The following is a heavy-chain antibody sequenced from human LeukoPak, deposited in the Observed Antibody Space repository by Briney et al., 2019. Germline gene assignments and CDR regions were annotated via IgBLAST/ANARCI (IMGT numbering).Heavy chain of an antibody. Sequence: ASVRVSCKASGYTFPTYGFSWVRQAPGQGLEWMGWISAYNGNTNYAQKLQGRVTMTTDTSTSTAYMELRSLRSDDTAVYYCARNYYDSSGYLNDPWGQGTLVTVSS. D-gene: IGHD3-22*01. CDR1: GYTFPTYG. CDR3: ARNYYDSSGYLNDP. CDR2: ISAYNGNT. V-gene: IGHV1-18*01. J-gene: IGHJ5*02.